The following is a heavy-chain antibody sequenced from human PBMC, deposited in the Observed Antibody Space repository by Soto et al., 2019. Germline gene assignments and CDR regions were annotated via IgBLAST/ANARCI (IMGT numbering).Heavy chain of an antibody. Sequence: QVQLQESGPGLVKPSQTLSLTCTVSGGSISSGGYYWIRIRQHPGKGMEWIEYIYNSGSTYYNPSLKRRVTISVDTSKNQFSLKLTAVTAADTAVYYCARKPGVWGQGSLVTVSS. CDR2: IYNSGST. D-gene: IGHD3-10*01. J-gene: IGHJ4*02. V-gene: IGHV4-31*03. CDR3: ARKPGV. CDR1: GGSISSGGYY.